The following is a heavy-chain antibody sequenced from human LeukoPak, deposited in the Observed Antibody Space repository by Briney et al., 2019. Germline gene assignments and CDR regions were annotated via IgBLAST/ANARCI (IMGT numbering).Heavy chain of an antibody. V-gene: IGHV4-39*01. CDR2: ISYSGST. D-gene: IGHD2-8*02. Sequence: PSETLSLTCTVSGGSISSSDFNWGWIPQPPGKGLEWIGVISYSGSTYYNPSLKSRVTISVDTSKSHFSLKLSSVTAADTAVYYCARHGPGGYPDYWGQGTLVTVSS. CDR3: ARHGPGGYPDY. J-gene: IGHJ4*02. CDR1: GGSISSSDFN.